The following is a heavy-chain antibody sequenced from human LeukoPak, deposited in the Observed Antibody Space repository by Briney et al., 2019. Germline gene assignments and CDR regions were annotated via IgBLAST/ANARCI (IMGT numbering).Heavy chain of an antibody. J-gene: IGHJ4*02. D-gene: IGHD5-24*01. CDR1: GFTFSSYA. V-gene: IGHV3-15*01. CDR3: TTFPLVEMARKSPGARRYYFDY. CDR2: IKSKTDGGTT. Sequence: RAGGSLRLSCAASGFTFSSYAMSWVRQAPGKGLEWVGRIKSKTDGGTTDYAAPVKGRFTISRDDSKNTLYLQMNSLKTEDTAVYYCTTFPLVEMARKSPGARRYYFDYWGQGTLVTVSS.